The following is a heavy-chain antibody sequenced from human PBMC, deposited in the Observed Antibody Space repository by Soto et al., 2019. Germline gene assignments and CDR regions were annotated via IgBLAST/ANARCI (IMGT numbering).Heavy chain of an antibody. CDR2: ISWNSGSI. CDR1: GFTFDDYA. J-gene: IGHJ2*01. CDR3: AKDMAPSSGYDPWAWYFDL. V-gene: IGHV3-9*01. Sequence: EVQLVESGGGLVQPGRSLRLSCAASGFTFDDYAMHWVRQAPGKGLEWVSGISWNSGSIGYADSVKGRFTISRDNAKNSLYLQMNGLRAEDTALYYCAKDMAPSSGYDPWAWYFDLWGRGTLVTVSS. D-gene: IGHD5-12*01.